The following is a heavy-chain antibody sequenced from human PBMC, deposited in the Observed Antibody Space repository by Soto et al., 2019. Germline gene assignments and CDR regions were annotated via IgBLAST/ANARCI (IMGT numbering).Heavy chain of an antibody. CDR2: ISSTSSYI. V-gene: IGHV3-21*01. Sequence: GGSLRLSGAASGFTLSSYSMNWVRQAPGKGLEWVSSISSTSSYIYYADSVKGRFTISRDNAKNSLYLQMNSLRAEDTAVYYCVAAVAALGKINFDYWGQGTLVTVSS. J-gene: IGHJ4*02. CDR3: VAAVAALGKINFDY. CDR1: GFTLSSYS. D-gene: IGHD6-19*01.